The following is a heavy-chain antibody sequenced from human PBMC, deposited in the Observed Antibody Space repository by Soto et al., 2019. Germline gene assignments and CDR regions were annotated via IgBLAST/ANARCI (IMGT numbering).Heavy chain of an antibody. Sequence: SETLSLTCTVSGGSISSGGYYWSWIRQHPGKGLEWIGYIYYSGSTYYNPSLKSRVTISVDTSKNQFSLKLSSVTAADTAVYYCASVVVGYCSGGSCYYFDYWGQGTLVTVSS. V-gene: IGHV4-31*03. CDR1: GGSISSGGYY. D-gene: IGHD2-15*01. CDR2: IYYSGST. J-gene: IGHJ4*02. CDR3: ASVVVGYCSGGSCYYFDY.